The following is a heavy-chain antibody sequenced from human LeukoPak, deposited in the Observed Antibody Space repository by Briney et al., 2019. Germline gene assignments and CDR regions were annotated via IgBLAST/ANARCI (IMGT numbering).Heavy chain of an antibody. Sequence: SQTLSLTCAISGDSVYSNSAAWSWIRQSPSRGLEWLGRTYYRSRWFDEYALSVKSRITLSTDTSKNQFSLHLNSVTPEDTATYFCARETSGHDYWGQGILVTVSS. V-gene: IGHV6-1*01. D-gene: IGHD7-27*01. CDR2: TYYRSRWFD. CDR1: GDSVYSNSAA. J-gene: IGHJ4*02. CDR3: ARETSGHDY.